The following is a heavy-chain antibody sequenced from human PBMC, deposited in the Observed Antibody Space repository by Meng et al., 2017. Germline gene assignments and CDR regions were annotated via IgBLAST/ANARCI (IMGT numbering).Heavy chain of an antibody. CDR3: ARGSSSWITNWFDP. Sequence: VKLVQSWAEVKKPGASVKVSCKASGYTFTSYDINWVRQATGQGLEWMGWMNPNSGNTGYAQKFQGRVTMTRNTSISTAYMELSSLRSEDTAVYYCARGSSSWITNWFDPWGQETLVTVSS. CDR2: MNPNSGNT. V-gene: IGHV1-8*01. CDR1: GYTFTSYD. D-gene: IGHD6-13*01. J-gene: IGHJ5*02.